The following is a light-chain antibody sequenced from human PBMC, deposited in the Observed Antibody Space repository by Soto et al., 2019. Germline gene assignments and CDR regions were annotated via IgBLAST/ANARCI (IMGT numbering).Light chain of an antibody. CDR2: EVS. CDR1: SSDVGGYNY. J-gene: IGLJ1*01. V-gene: IGLV2-14*01. CDR3: SSYTSSGTLV. Sequence: QSALTQPASVSGSPRQSITISCTGTSSDVGGYNYVSWYQHHPGKAPKLMIYEVSNRPSGVSNRFSGSKSGNTASLTISGLQAEDEADYYCSSYTSSGTLVFGTGTKVTVL.